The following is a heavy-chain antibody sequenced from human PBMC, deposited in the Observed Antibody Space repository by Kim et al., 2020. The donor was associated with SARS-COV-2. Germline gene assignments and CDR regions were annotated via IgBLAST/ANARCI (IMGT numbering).Heavy chain of an antibody. CDR2: ISEDGSNR. CDR3: ARGSVGATHYFDY. J-gene: IGHJ4*02. V-gene: IGHV3-30*03. D-gene: IGHD1-26*01. Sequence: GGSLRLSCAAYGFTFSTYVMHWVRQAPGKGLEWVAVISEDGSNRYYGDSVKGRSTISRDNSKNTLYLQVNSLRAEDTTVYYCARGSVGATHYFDYWGQGALVTVSS. CDR1: GFTFSTYV.